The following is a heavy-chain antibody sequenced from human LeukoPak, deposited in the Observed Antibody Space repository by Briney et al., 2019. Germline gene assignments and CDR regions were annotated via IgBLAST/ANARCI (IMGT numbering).Heavy chain of an antibody. CDR2: INPNSGGT. V-gene: IGHV1-2*02. D-gene: IGHD6-25*01. CDR1: GYTFTGYY. CDR3: ARDRSGSYYGMDV. Sequence: ASVKVSCKASGYTFTGYYMHWVRQAPGQGLKWMGWINPNSGGTNYAQKFQGRVTMTRDTSISTAYMELSRLRSDDTAVYYCARDRSGSYYGMDVWGQGTTVTVSS. J-gene: IGHJ6*02.